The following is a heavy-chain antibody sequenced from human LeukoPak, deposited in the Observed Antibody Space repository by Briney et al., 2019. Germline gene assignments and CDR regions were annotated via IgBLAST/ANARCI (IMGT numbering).Heavy chain of an antibody. V-gene: IGHV1-8*03. CDR1: GYTFTSYG. CDR2: MNPNTGNT. J-gene: IGHJ6*03. D-gene: IGHD1-26*01. Sequence: GASVKASCKASGYTFTSYGINWVRQASGQGLEWMGWMNPNTGNTGYAQKFQGRVTITRNTSISTVYMELSSLRSEDTAVYYCARGVGATISYYHYYIDVWGKGTTVTVSS. CDR3: ARGVGATISYYHYYIDV.